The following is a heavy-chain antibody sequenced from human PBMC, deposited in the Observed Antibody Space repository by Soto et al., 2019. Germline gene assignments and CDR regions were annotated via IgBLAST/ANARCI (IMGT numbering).Heavy chain of an antibody. D-gene: IGHD3-22*01. Sequence: QVQLQESGPGLVSPSQTLSLTCTVSGGSISSDYYWSWIRQPPGKGLEWIGYIYSSGNPYYNPSLKSRVTTSLDTSKNQFSLKLSSVTAADTAVYYCARGGYSHFDSWGQGTLVTVSS. J-gene: IGHJ4*02. CDR1: GGSISSDYY. V-gene: IGHV4-30-4*01. CDR3: ARGGYSHFDS. CDR2: IYSSGNP.